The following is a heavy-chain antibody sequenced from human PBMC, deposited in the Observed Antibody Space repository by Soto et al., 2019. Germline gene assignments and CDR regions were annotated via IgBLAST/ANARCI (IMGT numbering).Heavy chain of an antibody. CDR3: VKGEYYYDSGAYYPFDY. Sequence: PGGSLRLSCSASGFTFSIYAMHWVRQAPGKGLEYVSSLSINGGSTHYADSVKGRFAISRDNSKNTVYLQMSSLRAEDTAVYYCVKGEYYYDSGAYYPFDYWGQGTLVTVS. D-gene: IGHD3-22*01. V-gene: IGHV3-64D*06. CDR1: GFTFSIYA. CDR2: LSINGGST. J-gene: IGHJ4*02.